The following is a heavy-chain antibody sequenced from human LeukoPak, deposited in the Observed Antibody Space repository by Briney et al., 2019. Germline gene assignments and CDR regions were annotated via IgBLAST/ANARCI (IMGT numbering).Heavy chain of an antibody. Sequence: SVKVSCKASGGAFSSYAISWVRQAPGQGLEWMGGIIPIFGTANYAQKLQGRVTMTTDTSTSTAYMELRSLRSDDTAVYYCARVFRQQRKIRFDYWGQGTLVTVSS. CDR2: IIPIFGTA. D-gene: IGHD6-13*01. J-gene: IGHJ4*02. CDR1: GGAFSSYA. V-gene: IGHV1-69*05. CDR3: ARVFRQQRKIRFDY.